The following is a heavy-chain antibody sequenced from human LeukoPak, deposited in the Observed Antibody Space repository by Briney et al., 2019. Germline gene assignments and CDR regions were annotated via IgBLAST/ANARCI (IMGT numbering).Heavy chain of an antibody. Sequence: PSETLSLTCTVSGDFNNDYYWSWIRQPPGKGLEWIGYIYYSGSTNYNPSLKGRVTISIDTSKNQFSLKLSSVTAADTAVYYCASLYSTNGNGYWGQGTLVTVSS. V-gene: IGHV4-59*01. J-gene: IGHJ4*02. CDR1: GDFNNDYY. D-gene: IGHD5-18*01. CDR3: ASLYSTNGNGY. CDR2: IYYSGST.